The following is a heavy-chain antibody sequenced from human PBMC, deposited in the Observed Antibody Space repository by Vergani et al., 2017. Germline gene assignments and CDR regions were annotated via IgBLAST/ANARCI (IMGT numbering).Heavy chain of an antibody. CDR1: GFTFSSYA. V-gene: IGHV3-23*01. CDR3: AKVSDPSGYYLLWIFDY. Sequence: EVQLLESGGGLVQPGGSLRLSCAASGFTFSSYAMSWVRQAPGKGLEWVSAISGSGGSTYYADSVKGRFTISRDNSRNTRYLQMNSLRAADTAVSYCAKVSDPSGYYLLWIFDYWGQGTLVTVSS. J-gene: IGHJ4*02. D-gene: IGHD3-22*01. CDR2: ISGSGGST.